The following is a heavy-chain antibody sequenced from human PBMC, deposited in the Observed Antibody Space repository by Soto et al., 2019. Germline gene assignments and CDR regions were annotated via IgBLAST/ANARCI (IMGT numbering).Heavy chain of an antibody. Sequence: EVQLVESGGGLVQPGRSLRLSCAASGFTFDDYAMHWVRQAPGKGLEWVSGISWNSGSIGYADSVKGRFTISRDNAKNSLYLQMNSLRAEDTALYYCAKEIGGYVLHGFRGWGRDAFDIWGQGTMVTVSS. D-gene: IGHD3-16*01. J-gene: IGHJ3*02. CDR1: GFTFDDYA. V-gene: IGHV3-9*01. CDR3: AKEIGGYVLHGFRGWGRDAFDI. CDR2: ISWNSGSI.